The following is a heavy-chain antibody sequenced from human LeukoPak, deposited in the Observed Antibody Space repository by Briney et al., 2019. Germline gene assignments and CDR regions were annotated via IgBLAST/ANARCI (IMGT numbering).Heavy chain of an antibody. CDR3: ARSSGPMVTVWFDP. Sequence: SETLSLTCTVSGGSISSYYWSWIRQPPGKGLEWIGYIYYSGSTNYNPSLKSRVTISVDTSKNQFSLKLSSVTAADTAVYYCARSSGPMVTVWFDPWGQGTLVTVST. J-gene: IGHJ5*02. CDR2: IYYSGST. CDR1: GGSISSYY. V-gene: IGHV4-59*01. D-gene: IGHD3-10*01.